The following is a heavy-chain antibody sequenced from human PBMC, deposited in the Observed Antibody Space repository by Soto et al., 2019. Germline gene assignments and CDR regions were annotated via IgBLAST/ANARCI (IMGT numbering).Heavy chain of an antibody. J-gene: IGHJ3*02. Sequence: ASVKVSCKASGYTFTGYYMHWVRQAPGQGLEWMGWINPNSGGTNYAQKFQGRVTMTRDTSISTAYMELSRLRSDDTAVYYCARATFYYDSSGSYGAFDIWGQGTMVTVSS. D-gene: IGHD3-22*01. CDR2: INPNSGGT. CDR3: ARATFYYDSSGSYGAFDI. V-gene: IGHV1-2*02. CDR1: GYTFTGYY.